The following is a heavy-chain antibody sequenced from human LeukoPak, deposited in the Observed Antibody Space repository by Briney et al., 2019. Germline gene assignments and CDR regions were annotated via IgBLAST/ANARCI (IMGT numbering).Heavy chain of an antibody. CDR3: ASGAGWMGGYDTAFDI. CDR1: GDSVSSNSAA. V-gene: IGHV6-1*01. D-gene: IGHD5-12*01. J-gene: IGHJ3*02. CDR2: TYYRSKWYN. Sequence: SQTLSLTCAISGDSVSSNSAAWNWIRQSPSRGLEWLGRTYYRSKWYNDYAVSVKSRITINPDTSKNQFSLQLNSVTPEDTAVYYCASGAGWMGGYDTAFDIWGQGTMVTVSS.